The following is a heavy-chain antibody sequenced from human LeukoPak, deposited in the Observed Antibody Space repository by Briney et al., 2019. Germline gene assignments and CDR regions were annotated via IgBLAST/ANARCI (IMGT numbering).Heavy chain of an antibody. Sequence: ASVKVSCKVSGYTLTELSMHWVRQAPGKGLEWMGGFDPEDGETIYARKFQGRVTMTEDTSTDTAYMELSSLRSEDTAVYYCATDVWFGESSFDYWGQGTLVTVSS. D-gene: IGHD3-10*01. CDR2: FDPEDGET. V-gene: IGHV1-24*01. J-gene: IGHJ4*02. CDR1: GYTLTELS. CDR3: ATDVWFGESSFDY.